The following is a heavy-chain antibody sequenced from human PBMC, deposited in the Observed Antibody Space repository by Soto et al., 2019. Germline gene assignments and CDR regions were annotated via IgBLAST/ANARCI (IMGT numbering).Heavy chain of an antibody. J-gene: IGHJ6*02. V-gene: IGHV1-18*01. D-gene: IGHD2-15*01. CDR3: ARGWSGGSCPYYYYGMDV. CDR1: GYTFTSYG. Sequence: QVQLVQSGAEVKKPWASVKVSCKASGYTFTSYGLSWVRQAPGQGPEWMGWSSAYNGNTNYAQKLQGRVTMTTDTSTSTDYMELRSLRSDDAAVYYCARGWSGGSCPYYYYGMDVWGQGTTVTVSS. CDR2: SSAYNGNT.